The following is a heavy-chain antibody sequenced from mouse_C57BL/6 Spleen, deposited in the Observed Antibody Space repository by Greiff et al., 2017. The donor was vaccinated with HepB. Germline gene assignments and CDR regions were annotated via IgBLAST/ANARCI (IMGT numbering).Heavy chain of an antibody. CDR2: IHPNSGST. CDR1: GYTFTSYW. V-gene: IGHV1-64*01. D-gene: IGHD2-4*01. Sequence: QVQLQQPGAELVKPGASVKLSCKASGYTFTSYWMHWVKQRPGQGLEWIGMIHPNSGSTNYNEKFKSKATLTVDKSSSTAYMQRSSLTSEDSAVYYCARWDDYDEGFDYWGQGTTLTVSS. CDR3: ARWDDYDEGFDY. J-gene: IGHJ2*01.